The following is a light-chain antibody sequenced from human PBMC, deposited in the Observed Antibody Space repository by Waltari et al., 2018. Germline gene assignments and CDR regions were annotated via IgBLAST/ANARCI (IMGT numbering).Light chain of an antibody. CDR1: QSVLYSSNNKNY. V-gene: IGKV4-1*01. CDR2: WAS. Sequence: DIVMTQSPDSLAVSLGERATIHCKSSQSVLYSSNNKNYLAWYQQKPGQPPKLLIYWASTRESGVPDRFSGSGSGTDFTLTISGLQAEDVAVYYCQNDYNGLTFGQGTKVEIK. CDR3: QNDYNGLT. J-gene: IGKJ1*01.